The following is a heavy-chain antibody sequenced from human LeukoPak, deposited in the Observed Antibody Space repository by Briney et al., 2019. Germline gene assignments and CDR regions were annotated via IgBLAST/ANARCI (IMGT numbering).Heavy chain of an antibody. CDR2: INTDGSST. Sequence: PGGSLRLSCAASGFTFSSYWMHWVRQAPGKGLVWVSRINTDGSSTSYADSVKGRFTISRDNAKNSLYLQMNSLRAEDTAVYYCARDKHIVVVPAAPRMGLFDPWGQGTLVTVSS. V-gene: IGHV3-74*01. D-gene: IGHD2-2*01. CDR3: ARDKHIVVVPAAPRMGLFDP. J-gene: IGHJ5*02. CDR1: GFTFSSYW.